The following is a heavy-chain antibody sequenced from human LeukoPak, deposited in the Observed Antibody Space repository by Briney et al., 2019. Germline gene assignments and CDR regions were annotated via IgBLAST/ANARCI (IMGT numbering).Heavy chain of an antibody. CDR3: ARSQQLDGEPLDY. CDR2: INAGNGNT. CDR1: GYTFTSYA. D-gene: IGHD6-13*01. J-gene: IGHJ4*02. V-gene: IGHV1-3*03. Sequence: ASVKVSCKASGYTFTSYAMHWVRQAPGQRLEWMGWINAGNGNTKYSQEFQGRVTITRDTSASTAYMELSSLRSEDMAVYYCARSQQLDGEPLDYWGQGTLVTVSS.